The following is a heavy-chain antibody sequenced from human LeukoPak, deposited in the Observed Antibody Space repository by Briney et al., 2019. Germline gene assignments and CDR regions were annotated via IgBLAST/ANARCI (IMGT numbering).Heavy chain of an antibody. D-gene: IGHD3-9*01. J-gene: IGHJ4*02. CDR3: AKDAYYDIAEY. Sequence: PGGSLRLSCAASGFTFNNYAMSWVRQAPGKGLEWVSSITSSGDRTFYADSVRGRFTISRDNSRSTLYLQMDSLRAEDTAVYYCAKDAYYDIAEYWGQGTLVTVSS. CDR2: ITSSGDRT. CDR1: GFTFNNYA. V-gene: IGHV3-23*01.